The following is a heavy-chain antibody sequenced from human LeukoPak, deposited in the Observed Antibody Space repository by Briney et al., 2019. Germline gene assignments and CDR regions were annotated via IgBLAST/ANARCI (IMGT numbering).Heavy chain of an antibody. J-gene: IGHJ4*02. Sequence: GGSLRPSCSVSGFAFCGYAMHWVRQAPGKGLEYVSSISSNGDSTYYADSVKGRFTISRDNSKNTLFLQMSSLRAEDTAVYYCVKDRYVDYWGQGTLVTVSP. CDR2: ISSNGDST. D-gene: IGHD3-16*01. CDR3: VKDRYVDY. CDR1: GFAFCGYA. V-gene: IGHV3-64D*09.